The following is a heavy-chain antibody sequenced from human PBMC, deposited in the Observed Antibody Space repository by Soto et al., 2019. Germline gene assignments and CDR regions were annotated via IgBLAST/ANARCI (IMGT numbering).Heavy chain of an antibody. J-gene: IGHJ6*02. CDR1: GYTFTSYY. V-gene: IGHV1-46*01. CDR3: ASGDDFWSGRTYYGMDV. Sequence: VSVKVSCKASGYTFTSYYMHWVRQAPGQGLEWMGIINPSGGSTSYAQKFQGRVTMTRDTSTSTVYMELSSLRSEDTAVYYCASGDDFWSGRTYYGMDVWGQGTTVTVSS. CDR2: INPSGGST. D-gene: IGHD3-3*01.